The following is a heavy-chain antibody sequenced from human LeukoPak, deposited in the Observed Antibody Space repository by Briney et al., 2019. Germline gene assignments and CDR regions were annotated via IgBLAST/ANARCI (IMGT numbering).Heavy chain of an antibody. CDR1: GYTFTSYY. CDR2: INPSGGST. CDR3: ARELNDDDAFDI. Sequence: ASVKVSCKASGYTFTSYYMHWVRQAPGQGLEWMGIINPSGGSTSYAQKFQGRVTMTTDTSTSTAYMELRSLRSDDTAVYYCARELNDDDAFDIWGQGTMVTVSS. D-gene: IGHD1-1*01. V-gene: IGHV1-46*01. J-gene: IGHJ3*02.